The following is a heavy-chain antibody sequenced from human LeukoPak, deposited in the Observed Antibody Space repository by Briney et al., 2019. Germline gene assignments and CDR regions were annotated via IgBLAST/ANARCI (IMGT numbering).Heavy chain of an antibody. J-gene: IGHJ4*02. CDR2: ISSSSSYI. CDR3: AKGLRYFDWLSLH. CDR1: GFTFSSYS. D-gene: IGHD3-9*01. Sequence: PGGSLRLSCAASGFTFSSYSMNWVRQAPGKGLEWVSSISSSSSYIYYADSVKGRFTISRDNSKNTLYLQMNSLRAEDTAVYYCAKGLRYFDWLSLHWGQGTLVTVSS. V-gene: IGHV3-21*04.